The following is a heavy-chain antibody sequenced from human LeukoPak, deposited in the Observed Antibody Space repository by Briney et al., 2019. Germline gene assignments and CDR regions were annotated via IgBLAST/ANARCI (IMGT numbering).Heavy chain of an antibody. CDR3: ATGPWFLDF. CDR1: GESVSNGRLY. V-gene: IGHV4-61*01. D-gene: IGHD3-3*01. CDR2: VRFNGET. Sequence: SETLSLTCTVAGESVSNGRLYWGWIRQAPEQGLVCNGYVRFNGETSYNPSLQIRVTISLDTSKNQFSLKLNSATAAVTALYYYATGPWFLDFWGQGTLVTVSS. J-gene: IGHJ4*02.